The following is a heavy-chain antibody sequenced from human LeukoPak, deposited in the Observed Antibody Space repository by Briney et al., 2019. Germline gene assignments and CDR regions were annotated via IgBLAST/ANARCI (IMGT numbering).Heavy chain of an antibody. J-gene: IGHJ4*02. CDR3: ARDAAAARGYFDY. Sequence: PSETLSLTCTASGGSISSSSYYWGWIRQPPGQGLEWIGSIYDSGSTYYNPSLKSRATISVDTSKNQFSLKLSSVTAAYTAVYYCARDAAAARGYFDYWGQGTLVTVSS. CDR1: GGSISSSSYY. V-gene: IGHV4-39*07. CDR2: IYDSGST. D-gene: IGHD6-13*01.